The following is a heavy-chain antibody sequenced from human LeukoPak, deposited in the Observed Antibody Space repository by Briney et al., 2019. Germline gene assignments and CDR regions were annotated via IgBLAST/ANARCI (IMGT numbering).Heavy chain of an antibody. Sequence: GGSLRLTCAVSGFTFSDYAMSWVRQAPGKGLEWVLGISFSGRSTNYADSVKGRFIISRDNSNNTLYLQMNSLRAEDTAVYYCAKDREKAVGATIFDHWGQGTLVTVSS. CDR3: AKDREKAVGATIFDH. D-gene: IGHD1-26*01. V-gene: IGHV3-23*01. J-gene: IGHJ4*02. CDR2: ISFSGRST. CDR1: GFTFSDYA.